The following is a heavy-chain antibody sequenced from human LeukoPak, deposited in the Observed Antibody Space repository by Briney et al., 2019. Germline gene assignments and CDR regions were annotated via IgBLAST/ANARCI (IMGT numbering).Heavy chain of an antibody. Sequence: GASVKVSCKASGGTFSSYAISWVRQAPGQGLEWMGGIIPIFGTANYAQKFQGRVTITADESTSTAYMELSSLRSEDTAVYYCARAMASGWYNLAIDYWGQGTLVTVSS. CDR2: IIPIFGTA. CDR1: GGTFSSYA. D-gene: IGHD6-19*01. V-gene: IGHV1-69*13. J-gene: IGHJ4*02. CDR3: ARAMASGWYNLAIDY.